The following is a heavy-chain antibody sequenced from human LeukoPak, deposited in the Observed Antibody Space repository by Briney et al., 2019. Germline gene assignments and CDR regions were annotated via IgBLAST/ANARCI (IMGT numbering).Heavy chain of an antibody. CDR1: GFTFSSYW. CDR2: INTDGSST. V-gene: IGHV3-74*01. CDR3: ARVSLGYSSSSMDY. D-gene: IGHD6-6*01. J-gene: IGHJ4*02. Sequence: PGGSLRLSCAASGFTFSSYWRHWVRQAPGKGLVWVSRINTDGSSTSYADSVKGRFIISRDNAKNTLYLQMNSLRAEDTAVYYCARVSLGYSSSSMDYWGQGTLVTVSS.